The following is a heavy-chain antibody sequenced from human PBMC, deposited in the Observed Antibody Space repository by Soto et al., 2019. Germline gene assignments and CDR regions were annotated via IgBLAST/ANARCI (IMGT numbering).Heavy chain of an antibody. J-gene: IGHJ4*02. CDR2: ISSNGGTT. V-gene: IGHV3-64*01. CDR1: GFTFSSYD. CDR3: VRRVSGNYDY. D-gene: IGHD1-7*01. Sequence: EVQLAESGGGMVQPGGSLRLSCVASGFTFSSYDMHWVRQAPGKELEYVSSISSNGGTTYYGNYVKGRSTISRDNSKNTLYLQMGSLRAEDMAVYYCVRRVSGNYDYWGQGTLVTVSS.